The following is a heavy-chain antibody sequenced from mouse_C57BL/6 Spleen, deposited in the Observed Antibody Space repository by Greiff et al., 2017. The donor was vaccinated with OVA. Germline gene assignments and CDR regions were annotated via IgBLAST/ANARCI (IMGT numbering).Heavy chain of an antibody. CDR1: GYAFTNYL. J-gene: IGHJ2*01. CDR3: AREGYYGSSYDYFDY. V-gene: IGHV1-54*01. D-gene: IGHD1-1*01. Sequence: VQLQQSGAELVRPGTSVKVSCKASGYAFTNYLIEWVKQRPGQGLEWIGVINPGSGGTNYNEKFKGKATLTADKSSSTAYMQLSSLTSEDSAVYFCAREGYYGSSYDYFDYWGQGTTLTVSS. CDR2: INPGSGGT.